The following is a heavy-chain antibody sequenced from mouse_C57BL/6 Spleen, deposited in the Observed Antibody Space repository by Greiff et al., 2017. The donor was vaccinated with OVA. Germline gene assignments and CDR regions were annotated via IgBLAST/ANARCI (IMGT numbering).Heavy chain of an antibody. J-gene: IGHJ4*01. CDR1: GFSLTSYA. Sequence: VKVVESGPGLVAPSQSLSITCTVSGFSLTSYAISWVRQPPGKGLEWLGVIWTGGGTNYNSALKSRLSISKDNSKSQVFLKMNSLQTDDTARYYCARSTTVVAHYYAMDYWGQGTSVTVSS. CDR3: ARSTTVVAHYYAMDY. CDR2: IWTGGGT. D-gene: IGHD1-1*01. V-gene: IGHV2-9-1*01.